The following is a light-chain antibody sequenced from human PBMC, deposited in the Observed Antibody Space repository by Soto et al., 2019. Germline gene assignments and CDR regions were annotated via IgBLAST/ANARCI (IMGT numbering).Light chain of an antibody. CDR2: GGS. Sequence: DIVLTQSPGTLSLSPGERATLSCRASQSVSSNHLAWYQQKPGQAPRLLIYGGSSRATGIPVRFSGSGSGTDFSLTISRLEPEDFAVYYCQQSPGTFGQGTKVDIK. V-gene: IGKV3-20*01. J-gene: IGKJ1*01. CDR1: QSVSSNH. CDR3: QQSPGT.